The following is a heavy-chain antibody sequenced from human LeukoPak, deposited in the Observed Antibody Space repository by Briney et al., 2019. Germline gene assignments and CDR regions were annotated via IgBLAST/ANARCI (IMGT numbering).Heavy chain of an antibody. CDR1: GGSFSSGGYY. D-gene: IGHD1-1*01. CDR2: IYCSGRT. J-gene: IGHJ4*02. Sequence: SETLSLTCTVSGGSFSSGGYYWRWIPQHPGKGLQWNGCIYCSGRTYYNPSLTSRDTISEDTYKNQFSLKLSAMTAADTAVYYCGSTTRVSAEGFFAYGGQGTLVTVSS. V-gene: IGHV4-31*03. CDR3: GSTTRVSAEGFFAY.